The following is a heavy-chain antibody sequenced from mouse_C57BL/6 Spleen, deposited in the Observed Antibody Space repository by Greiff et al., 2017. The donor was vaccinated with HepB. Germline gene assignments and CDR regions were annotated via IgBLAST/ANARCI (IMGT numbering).Heavy chain of an antibody. J-gene: IGHJ3*01. CDR1: GFSFNTYA. V-gene: IGHV10-1*01. Sequence: EVQLVESGGGLVQPKGSLKLSCAASGFSFNTYAMNWVRQAPGKGLEWVARIRSKSNNYATYYADSVKDRFTISRDDSESMLYLQMNNLKTEDTAMYYCVRHDWDAFAYWGQGTLVTVSA. D-gene: IGHD4-1*01. CDR2: IRSKSNNYAT. CDR3: VRHDWDAFAY.